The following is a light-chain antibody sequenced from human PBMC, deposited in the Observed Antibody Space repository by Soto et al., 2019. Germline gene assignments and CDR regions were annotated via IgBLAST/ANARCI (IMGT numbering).Light chain of an antibody. CDR3: QQYGSSLWT. CDR1: QSVSSR. CDR2: GAS. V-gene: IGKV3-20*01. J-gene: IGKJ1*01. Sequence: EIVMTQSPGTLSLPPGESATLSWRASQSVSSRLAWYQQKPGQAPRLLISGASSRATGIPDRFSGSGSGTDFTLTISSLEPEDFAVYYCQQYGSSLWTFGQGTKVDIK.